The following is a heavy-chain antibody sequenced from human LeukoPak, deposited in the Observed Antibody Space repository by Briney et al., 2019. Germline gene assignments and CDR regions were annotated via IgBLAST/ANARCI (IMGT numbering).Heavy chain of an antibody. J-gene: IGHJ3*02. D-gene: IGHD3-9*01. CDR3: ARDHGPLRYFDWLLTRAFDI. CDR2: ISSTGGTI. Sequence: GGSLRLSCAASGFTFSSNSMNWVRQAPGKGLEWVSYISSTGGTIYCADSMKGRFTISRDNAKNSLYLQMNSLRAEDTAVYYCARDHGPLRYFDWLLTRAFDIWGQGTMVTVSS. V-gene: IGHV3-48*04. CDR1: GFTFSSNS.